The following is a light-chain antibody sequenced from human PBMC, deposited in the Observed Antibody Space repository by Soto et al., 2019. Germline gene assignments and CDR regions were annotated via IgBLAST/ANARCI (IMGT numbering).Light chain of an antibody. J-gene: IGLJ2*01. Sequence: QSVVTQPSSLSASPGASASLTCTLRSGINVGTYRIYWYQQKPGSPPQYLLRYKSDSDKQQGSGVPSRFSGSKDASANAGTLLISGLQSEDEADYYCMIWHSSAWVFGGGTKVTVL. CDR2: YKSDSDK. CDR1: SGINVGTYR. V-gene: IGLV5-45*03. CDR3: MIWHSSAWV.